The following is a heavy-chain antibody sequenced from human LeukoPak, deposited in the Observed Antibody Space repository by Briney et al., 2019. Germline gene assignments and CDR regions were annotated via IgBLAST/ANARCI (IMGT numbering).Heavy chain of an antibody. CDR1: GYTFTSYD. D-gene: IGHD3-3*01. J-gene: IGHJ6*03. Sequence: ASVKVSCKASGYTFTSYDINWVRQATGQGLEWMGWISAYNGNTNYAQKLQGRVTMTTDTSTSTAYMELRSLRSDDTAVYYCARKSLGWSGYAYYYYYYMDVWGKGTTVTVSS. V-gene: IGHV1-18*01. CDR2: ISAYNGNT. CDR3: ARKSLGWSGYAYYYYYYMDV.